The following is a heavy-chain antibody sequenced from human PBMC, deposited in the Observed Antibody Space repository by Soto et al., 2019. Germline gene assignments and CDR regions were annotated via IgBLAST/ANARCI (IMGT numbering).Heavy chain of an antibody. V-gene: IGHV4-39*01. J-gene: IGHJ4*02. Sequence: QLQLQESGPGLVMPSETLSLTCTVSGDSISGSPYFWGWIRQPPGKRLEWIGSIFYDGYTLYTPSLRSRVTISVDTSKNQFSLKLASVAAADPATSFCARLQAAVPHYWGQGTLVTVSS. CDR3: ARLQAAVPHY. CDR1: GDSISGSPYF. CDR2: IFYDGYT. D-gene: IGHD6-13*01.